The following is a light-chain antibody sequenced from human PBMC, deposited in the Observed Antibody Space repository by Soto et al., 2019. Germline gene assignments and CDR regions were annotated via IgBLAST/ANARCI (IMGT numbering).Light chain of an antibody. Sequence: EVVMTQSPATLSLSPGERATLSCRASQSVSSYLAWYQQKPGQAPRLLIYDASNRATGIPARFSGSGSGTDFTLTISSLEPEDFAVYYCQQRSNWPSTFGQRRLLE. J-gene: IGKJ5*01. CDR1: QSVSSY. CDR3: QQRSNWPST. CDR2: DAS. V-gene: IGKV3-11*01.